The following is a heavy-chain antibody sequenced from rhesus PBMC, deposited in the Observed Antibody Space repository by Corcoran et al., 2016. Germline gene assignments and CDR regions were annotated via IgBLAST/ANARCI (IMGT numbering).Heavy chain of an antibody. D-gene: IGHD6-19*01. Sequence: QVQLQESGPGLVKPSETLSLTCAVSGGSISGYYWYWICHPPAKGLEWIGYIGGSSGSTDYTPSLKSRVTISTDTSKNQFSLKLSSVTAADTAVYYCARTAAVNWYFDLWGPGTPITISS. CDR3: ARTAAVNWYFDL. CDR1: GGSISGYY. J-gene: IGHJ2*01. CDR2: IGGSSGST. V-gene: IGHV4-165*02.